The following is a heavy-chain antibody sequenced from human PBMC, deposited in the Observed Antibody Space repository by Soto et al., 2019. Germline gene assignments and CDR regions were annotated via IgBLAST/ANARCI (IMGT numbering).Heavy chain of an antibody. Sequence: ASVKVSCKASGGTFSSYAISWVRQAPGQGLEWMGGIIPIFGTANYAQKFQGRVTITADESTSTAYMELSSLRSEDTAVYYCARCFGEYSNPFDYWGQGTLVTVSS. CDR2: IIPIFGTA. CDR3: ARCFGEYSNPFDY. J-gene: IGHJ4*02. D-gene: IGHD3-10*01. CDR1: GGTFSSYA. V-gene: IGHV1-69*13.